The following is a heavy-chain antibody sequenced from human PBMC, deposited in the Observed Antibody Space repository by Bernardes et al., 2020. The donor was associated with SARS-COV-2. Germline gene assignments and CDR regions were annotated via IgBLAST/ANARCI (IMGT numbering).Heavy chain of an antibody. Sequence: GGSLRLSCAASGFTFSSYWMHWVRLGPGKGPVWVSLINGDGSSINYADSVKGRFTISRDNARNTLYVEMNNLRAEDTAVYYCGRGSRNSYFDYWGQGTLVTVSS. V-gene: IGHV3-74*01. J-gene: IGHJ4*02. CDR3: GRGSRNSYFDY. CDR1: GFTFSSYW. CDR2: INGDGSSI. D-gene: IGHD1-7*01.